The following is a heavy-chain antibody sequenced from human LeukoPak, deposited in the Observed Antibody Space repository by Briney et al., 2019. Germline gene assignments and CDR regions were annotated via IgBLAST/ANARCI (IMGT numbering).Heavy chain of an antibody. CDR3: ARFWESIAAPPAAYYYYYYMDV. Sequence: SETLSLTCTVSGGSISSGSYYWSWIRQPAGKGLEWIGRIYTSGSTNYNPSLKSRVTISVDTSKNQFSLKLSSVTAADTAVYYCARFWESIAAPPAAYYYYYYMDVWGKGTTVTVSS. D-gene: IGHD6-6*01. J-gene: IGHJ6*03. V-gene: IGHV4-61*02. CDR2: IYTSGST. CDR1: GGSISSGSYY.